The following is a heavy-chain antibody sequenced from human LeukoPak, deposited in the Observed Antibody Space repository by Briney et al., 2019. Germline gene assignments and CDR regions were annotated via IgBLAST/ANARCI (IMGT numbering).Heavy chain of an antibody. CDR2: INHSGST. J-gene: IGHJ1*01. CDR3: ARVHKILEWLLFRAEYFQH. V-gene: IGHV4-34*01. CDR1: GGSFSGYY. D-gene: IGHD3-3*01. Sequence: SETLSLTCAVYGGSFSGYYWSWIRQPPGKGLEWIGEINHSGSTNYNPSLKSRVTISVDTSKNQFSLKLSSVTAADTAVYYCARVHKILEWLLFRAEYFQHWGQGTLVTVSS.